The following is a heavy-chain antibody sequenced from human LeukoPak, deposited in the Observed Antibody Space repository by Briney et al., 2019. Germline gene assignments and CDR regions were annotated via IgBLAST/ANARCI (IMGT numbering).Heavy chain of an antibody. D-gene: IGHD2-15*01. V-gene: IGHV1-18*01. CDR1: GYTFTSYG. Sequence: GASVKISCKASGYTFTSYGISWVRQAPGQGLEWMGWISAYNGNTNYAQKLQGRVTMTTDTSTSTAYMELRSLRSDDTAVYYCARSGPRYCSGGSCPEGDYWGQGTLVTVSS. J-gene: IGHJ4*02. CDR3: ARSGPRYCSGGSCPEGDY. CDR2: ISAYNGNT.